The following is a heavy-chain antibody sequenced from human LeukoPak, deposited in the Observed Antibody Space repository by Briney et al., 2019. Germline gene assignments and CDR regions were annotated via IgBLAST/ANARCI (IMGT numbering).Heavy chain of an antibody. Sequence: ASAKVSCKASGYTFTAYYMHWVRQAPGQGLEWMGWINPNSGATNSAQKFQGRVTMTRDTSISTAYMELSRLTSDDTAVYYCARGKAGTFYYWGQGTLVTVSS. CDR3: ARGKAGTFYY. CDR1: GYTFTAYY. V-gene: IGHV1-2*02. CDR2: INPNSGAT. D-gene: IGHD6-13*01. J-gene: IGHJ4*02.